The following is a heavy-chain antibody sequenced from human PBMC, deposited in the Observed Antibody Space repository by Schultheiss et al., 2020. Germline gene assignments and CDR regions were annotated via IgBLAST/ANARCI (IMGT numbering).Heavy chain of an antibody. V-gene: IGHV4-31*03. CDR3: ARRRGYALNYFDY. D-gene: IGHD5-12*01. J-gene: IGHJ4*02. CDR2: IYYSGST. CDR1: GGSISSGGYY. Sequence: SETLSLTCTVSGGSISSGGYYWSWIRQHPGKGLEWIGYIYYSGSTYYNPSLKSRVTISVDTSKNQFSLKLSSVTAADTAVYYCARRRGYALNYFDYWGQGTLVTVSS.